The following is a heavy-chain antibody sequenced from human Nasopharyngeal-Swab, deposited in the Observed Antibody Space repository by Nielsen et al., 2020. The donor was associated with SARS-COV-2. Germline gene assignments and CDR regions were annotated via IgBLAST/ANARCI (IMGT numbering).Heavy chain of an antibody. V-gene: IGHV4-39*07. J-gene: IGHJ4*02. CDR1: GASISSSINY. CDR3: ARDESGDYLGLPFDY. Sequence: SETLSLTCTVSGASISSSINYWGWIRQSPQKGLEWIGPVSYSGTANYNPSLNSRVTISVDTSKNQFSLKLISVTAADTAVYYCARDESGDYLGLPFDYWGRGTLVTVSS. CDR2: VSYSGTA. D-gene: IGHD4-17*01.